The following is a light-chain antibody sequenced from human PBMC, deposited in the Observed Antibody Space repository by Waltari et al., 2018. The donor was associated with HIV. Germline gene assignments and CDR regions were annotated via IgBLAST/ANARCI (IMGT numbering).Light chain of an antibody. CDR1: QGIRNY. J-gene: IGKJ3*01. CDR2: DAS. V-gene: IGKV1-27*01. Sequence: DIQMTQSPSSLSASVRDRVTITCRASQGIRNYLAWYHQKPGKPPKLLISDASTLQPGVQSRFSGSGSGPDFTLIISSLQPEDVATYFCQKNNSAHPPFAFGPGTKLHIK. CDR3: QKNNSAHPPFA.